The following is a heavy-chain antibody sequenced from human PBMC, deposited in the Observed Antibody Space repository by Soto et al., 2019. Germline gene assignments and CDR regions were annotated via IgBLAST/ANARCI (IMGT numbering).Heavy chain of an antibody. D-gene: IGHD2-2*01. CDR2: IDPSDSYT. Sequence: ESLKISCNGSGYSFTSYWISWVRQMPGKGLEWMGRIDPSDSYTNYSPSFQGHVTISADKSISTAYLQWSSLKASDTAMYYCARRERYCSSTSCSYYYYYGMDVWGQGTTVTVSS. CDR1: GYSFTSYW. J-gene: IGHJ6*02. CDR3: ARRERYCSSTSCSYYYYYGMDV. V-gene: IGHV5-10-1*01.